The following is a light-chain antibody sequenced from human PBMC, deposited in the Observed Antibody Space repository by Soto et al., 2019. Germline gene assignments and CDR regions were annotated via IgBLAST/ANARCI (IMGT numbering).Light chain of an antibody. V-gene: IGLV2-14*01. CDR2: EVN. Sequence: QSALTQPASVSGSPGQSITISCTGSSSDVGDYNYVSWYQQHPGKAPKLMIYEVNNRPSGVSDRFSGSKSGNTASLTISGLQAEDEDDYYCSSYTSSNTLLFGGGTKLTVL. J-gene: IGLJ2*01. CDR1: SSDVGDYNY. CDR3: SSYTSSNTLL.